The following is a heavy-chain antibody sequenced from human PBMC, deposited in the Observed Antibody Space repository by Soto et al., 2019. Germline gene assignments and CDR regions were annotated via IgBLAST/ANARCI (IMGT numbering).Heavy chain of an antibody. CDR3: ARGTIFDDYYYYYGMDV. D-gene: IGHD3-3*01. J-gene: IGHJ6*02. CDR1: GGSISSYY. Sequence: PSETLSLTCTVSGGSISSYYWSWIRQPPGKGLEWIGYIYYSGSTNYNPSLKSRVTISVDTSKNQFSLKLSSVTAADTAVYYCARGTIFDDYYYYYGMDVWGQGTTVTVSS. CDR2: IYYSGST. V-gene: IGHV4-59*01.